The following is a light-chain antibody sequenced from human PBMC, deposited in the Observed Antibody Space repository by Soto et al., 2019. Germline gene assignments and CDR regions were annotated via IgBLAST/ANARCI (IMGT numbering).Light chain of an antibody. CDR1: SCSIASNY. V-gene: IGLV6-57*01. J-gene: IGLJ2*01. CDR3: QSYATTSVV. CDR2: GDD. Sequence: NFMLTQRHSVSESPGKTVTISCTRSSCSIASNYVQWYQKRPGSSPTTVIYGDDQRPSGVPDRFSGSIDSSSNSASLTISGLKTEDEADYYCQSYATTSVVFGEGTKLTVL.